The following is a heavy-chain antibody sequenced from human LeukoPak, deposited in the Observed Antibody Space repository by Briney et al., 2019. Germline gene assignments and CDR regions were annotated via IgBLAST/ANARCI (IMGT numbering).Heavy chain of an antibody. CDR2: IYYSGST. V-gene: IGHV4-59*01. Sequence: PSETLSLTCTVSGGSISSYYWSWIRQPPGKGLEWIGYIYYSGSTNYNPSLKSRVTISVDTSKNQFSLKLSSVTAADTAVYYCARLYYYGSGSQNNWFDPWGQGTLVTVSS. J-gene: IGHJ5*02. CDR1: GGSISSYY. CDR3: ARLYYYGSGSQNNWFDP. D-gene: IGHD3-10*01.